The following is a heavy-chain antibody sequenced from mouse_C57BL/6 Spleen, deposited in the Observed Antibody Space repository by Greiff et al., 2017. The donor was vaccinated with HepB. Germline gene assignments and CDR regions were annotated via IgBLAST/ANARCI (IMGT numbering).Heavy chain of an antibody. CDR2: IYPGDGDT. J-gene: IGHJ4*01. CDR3: ARRGSSIYAMDY. V-gene: IGHV1-82*01. D-gene: IGHD1-1*01. CDR1: GYAFSSSW. Sequence: LVESGPELVKPGASVKISCKASGYAFSSSWMNWVKQRPGKGLEWIGRIYPGDGDTNYNGKFKGKATLTADKSSSTAYMQLSSLTSEDSAVYFCARRGSSIYAMDYWGQGTSVTVSS.